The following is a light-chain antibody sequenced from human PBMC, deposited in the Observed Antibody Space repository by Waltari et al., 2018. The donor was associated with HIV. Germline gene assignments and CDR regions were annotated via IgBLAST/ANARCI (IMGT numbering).Light chain of an antibody. CDR2: GVS. CDR3: CSYAGSSTHV. Sequence: QSALTQPASVSGSPGQPITLSCTGTSRDVGRYNLVSWYQQDPCKAPKLMIYGVSKRPSGVSNRFSGSKSGNTASLTISGLQAEDEADYYCCSYAGSSTHVFGSGTKVTVL. V-gene: IGLV2-23*02. J-gene: IGLJ1*01. CDR1: SRDVGRYNL.